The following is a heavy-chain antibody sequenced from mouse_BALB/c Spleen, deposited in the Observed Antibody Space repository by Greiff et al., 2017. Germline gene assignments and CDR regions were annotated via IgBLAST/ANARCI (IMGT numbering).Heavy chain of an antibody. Sequence: DVQLQESGGGLVQPGGSMKLSCVASGFTFSSYWMSWVRQSPEKGLEWVAEIRLKSDNYATHYAESVKGKFTISRDDSKSRLYLQMNSLRAEDTGIYYCTGGSSYFDYWGQGTTLTVSS. CDR3: TGGSSYFDY. CDR1: GFTFSSYW. V-gene: IGHV6-3*03. CDR2: IRLKSDNYAT. J-gene: IGHJ2*01. D-gene: IGHD1-1*01.